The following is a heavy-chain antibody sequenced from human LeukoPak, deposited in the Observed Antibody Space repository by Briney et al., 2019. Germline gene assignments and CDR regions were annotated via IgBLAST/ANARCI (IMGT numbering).Heavy chain of an antibody. J-gene: IGHJ4*02. V-gene: IGHV5-51*01. CDR3: ARRYCSGGTCYFDY. D-gene: IGHD2-15*01. CDR2: IYPADSDT. CDR1: GYTFPSSW. Sequence: GESLKISCKGSGYTFPSSWIGWVRQMPGKGLEWMGIIYPADSDTRYHPSFEGQVTISADKSISTAFLQWSSLKASDTAIYYCARRYCSGGTCYFDYWGQGTLVTVSS.